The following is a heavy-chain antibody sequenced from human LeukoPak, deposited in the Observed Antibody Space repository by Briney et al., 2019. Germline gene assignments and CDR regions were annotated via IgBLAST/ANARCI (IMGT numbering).Heavy chain of an antibody. Sequence: GGSLRLSCAASGFTVSSNYMSWVRQAPGKGLEWVSVIYSGGSTYYADSVKGRFTVSRDNSENTLYLQMNTLRAEDTALYYCAKDSGYSSSNWFDAWGQGTLVTVSS. CDR3: AKDSGYSSSNWFDA. V-gene: IGHV3-53*01. CDR1: GFTVSSNY. J-gene: IGHJ5*02. CDR2: IYSGGST. D-gene: IGHD6-6*01.